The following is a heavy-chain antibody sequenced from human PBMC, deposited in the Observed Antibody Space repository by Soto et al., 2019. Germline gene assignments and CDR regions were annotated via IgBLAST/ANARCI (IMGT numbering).Heavy chain of an antibody. CDR3: ATSRTFDY. CDR1: GFTFSSYW. D-gene: IGHD6-13*01. V-gene: IGHV3-7*01. J-gene: IGHJ4*02. Sequence: EVPLVESGGGLVQPGGSLRLSCVVSGFTFSSYWMNWVRQAPGKGLEWVANIKQDGSEKYYVDSAKGRFTISRDNAKNSLYLQMNSLSAEDTAIYYCATSRTFDYWGQGTLVTVSS. CDR2: IKQDGSEK.